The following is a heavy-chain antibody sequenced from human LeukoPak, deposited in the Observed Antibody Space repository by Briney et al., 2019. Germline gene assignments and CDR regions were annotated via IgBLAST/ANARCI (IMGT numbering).Heavy chain of an antibody. CDR2: INHSGST. V-gene: IGHV4-34*01. CDR3: ARGWLQLFY. D-gene: IGHD5-24*01. J-gene: IGHJ4*02. Sequence: SETLSLTCAVYGGSFSGYYWIWIRQPPGKGLEWIGEINHSGSTNYNPSLKSRVTISVDTSKNQFSLNLTSVTAADTAVYYCARGWLQLFYWGQGTLVTVSS. CDR1: GGSFSGYY.